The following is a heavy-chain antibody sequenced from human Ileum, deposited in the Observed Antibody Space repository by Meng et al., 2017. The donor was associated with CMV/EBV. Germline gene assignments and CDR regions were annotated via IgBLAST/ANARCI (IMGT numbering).Heavy chain of an antibody. CDR3: ARSSTSCYNCYYYGMDV. CDR2: INQDGSEN. Sequence: GESLKISCTVSGFLFGGYWMSWVRQAPGKGLEWVAKINQDGSENYYVGSVEGRFTISRDNTKNSLYLQMNNLRAEDTAVYYCARSSTSCYNCYYYGMDVWGQGTTVTVSS. CDR1: GFLFGGYW. J-gene: IGHJ6*02. V-gene: IGHV3-7*01. D-gene: IGHD2-2*02.